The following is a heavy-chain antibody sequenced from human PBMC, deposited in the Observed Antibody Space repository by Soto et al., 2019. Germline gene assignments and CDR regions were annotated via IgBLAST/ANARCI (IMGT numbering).Heavy chain of an antibody. CDR1: GRSGGSNY. CDR2: IYSGGST. Sequence: PGGSLRLSCAASGRSGGSNYMSWVRQAPGKGLEWVAVIYSGGSTYYADSVKGRFTISRDDSKNTVFLQMDRLRAEDTALYYCAISYDFGTGPRDYWGQGILVTVSS. V-gene: IGHV3-53*01. D-gene: IGHD3-3*01. J-gene: IGHJ4*02. CDR3: AISYDFGTGPRDY.